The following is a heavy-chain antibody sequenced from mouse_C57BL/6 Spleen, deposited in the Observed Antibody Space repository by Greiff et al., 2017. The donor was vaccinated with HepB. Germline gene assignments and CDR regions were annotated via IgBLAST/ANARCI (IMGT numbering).Heavy chain of an antibody. CDR1: GYSITSGYY. CDR2: ISYDGSN. J-gene: IGHJ2*01. V-gene: IGHV3-6*01. Sequence: EVQLQESGPGLVKPSQSLSLTCSVTGYSITSGYYWNWIRQFPGNKLEWMGYISYDGSNNYNPSLKNRISITRDTSKNQFFLNLNSVTTEDTATYYCAIDGYYEGYFDYWGQGTTLTVSS. CDR3: AIDGYYEGYFDY. D-gene: IGHD2-3*01.